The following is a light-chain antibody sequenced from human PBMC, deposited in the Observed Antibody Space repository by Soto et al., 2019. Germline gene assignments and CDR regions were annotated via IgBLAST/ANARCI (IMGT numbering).Light chain of an antibody. Sequence: DIQMTQSPSTLSASVGDRVTITCRASQSIGSWLVWYQQKPGKAPKLLIYQASSLESGVPSRFSGSGSGTEFTLTISSLQPDDFATYYCQQYNSYSRYTFGQGTKLEIK. V-gene: IGKV1-5*03. CDR3: QQYNSYSRYT. J-gene: IGKJ2*01. CDR2: QAS. CDR1: QSIGSW.